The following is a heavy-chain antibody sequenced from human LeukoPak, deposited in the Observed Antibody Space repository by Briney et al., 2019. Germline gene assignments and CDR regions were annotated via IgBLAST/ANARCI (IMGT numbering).Heavy chain of an antibody. CDR2: IWYDGSNK. V-gene: IGHV3-33*01. Sequence: QPGGSLRLSCAASGFTFSSYGMHWVRQAPGKGLEWVAVIWYDGSNKYYADSVKGRFTIFRDNSKNTLYLQMNSLRAEDTPVYYCARDSYSSGWYQRYYYYYGMDVWGQGTTVTVSS. CDR1: GFTFSSYG. D-gene: IGHD6-19*01. J-gene: IGHJ6*02. CDR3: ARDSYSSGWYQRYYYYYGMDV.